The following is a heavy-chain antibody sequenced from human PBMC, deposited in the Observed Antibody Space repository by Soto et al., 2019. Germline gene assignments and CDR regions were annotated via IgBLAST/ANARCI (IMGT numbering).Heavy chain of an antibody. CDR2: IYHTGRS. J-gene: IGHJ4*02. CDR3: ARVSNEYGGNGPFDY. V-gene: IGHV4-59*01. Sequence: SETLSLTCSVSGGSLSGFPWIWIRQPPGKGLEWVGYIYHTGRSNYNPSLKSRLTISLDMSRNQFSLQLTSVTAADTALYYCARVSNEYGGNGPFDYWGLGTLVTVSS. CDR1: GGSLSGFP. D-gene: IGHD4-17*01.